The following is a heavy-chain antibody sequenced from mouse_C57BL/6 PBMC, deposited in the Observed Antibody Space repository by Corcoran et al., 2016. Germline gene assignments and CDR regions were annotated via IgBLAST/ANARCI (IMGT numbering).Heavy chain of an antibody. D-gene: IGHD1-1*02. J-gene: IGHJ4*01. CDR3: ARKGNYV. CDR1: GYTFTDYY. CDR2: INPNNGGT. Sequence: EVQLQQSGPELVKPGASVKISCKASGYTFTDYYMNWVKQSHGKSLEWIGDINPNNGGTSYNQKFKGKATLTVDKSSSTAYMELRSLTSEDSAVYYCARKGNYVWGQGTSVTVSS. V-gene: IGHV1-26*01.